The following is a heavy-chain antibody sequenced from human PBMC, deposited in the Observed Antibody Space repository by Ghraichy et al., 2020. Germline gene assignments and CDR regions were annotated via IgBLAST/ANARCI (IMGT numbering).Heavy chain of an antibody. CDR3: ARDPGYCSGGRCFGDAFDI. J-gene: IGHJ3*02. V-gene: IGHV3-21*01. CDR2: ISSSSSYI. D-gene: IGHD2-15*01. CDR1: GFTFISYH. Sequence: GGSLRLSCVVSGFTFISYHMNWVRQAPGKGLEWVSYISSSSSYIYYADSVEGRFTISRDNYKNSLFLQMNSLRAEDTAMYYCARDPGYCSGGRCFGDAFDIWGQGTMVTVSS.